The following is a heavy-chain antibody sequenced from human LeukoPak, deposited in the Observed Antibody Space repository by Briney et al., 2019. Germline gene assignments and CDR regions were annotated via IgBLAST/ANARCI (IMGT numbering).Heavy chain of an antibody. Sequence: GGSLRLSCAASGFAFSSYSMNWVRQAPGKGLEWVSSISSRSSYIYYADSVKGRFTISRDNAKNSLFLQMNSLRAEDTAVYFCARDYSSSRYFDYWGQGTLVTVSS. CDR2: ISSRSSYI. J-gene: IGHJ4*02. CDR3: ARDYSSSRYFDY. V-gene: IGHV3-21*01. CDR1: GFAFSSYS. D-gene: IGHD6-13*01.